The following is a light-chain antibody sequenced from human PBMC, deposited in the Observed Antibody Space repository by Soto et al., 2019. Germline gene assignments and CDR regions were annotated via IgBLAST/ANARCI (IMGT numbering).Light chain of an antibody. CDR1: QSVNSN. CDR3: QQHNSWPPV. CDR2: GAS. Sequence: EIVMTQSPATLSVSPGERATLSCRASQSVNSNLAWYQQKPGHSPRLLIYGASTRVTGIPARFSGSGSGPEFTLTISSLQSEDFAIYYCQQHNSWPPVFGQGTKLEIK. V-gene: IGKV3-15*01. J-gene: IGKJ2*01.